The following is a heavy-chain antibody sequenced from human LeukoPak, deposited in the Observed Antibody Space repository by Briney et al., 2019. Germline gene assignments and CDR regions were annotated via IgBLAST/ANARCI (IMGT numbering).Heavy chain of an antibody. CDR3: ARDLGFDFWSGYLDY. CDR1: GFTFSSYS. V-gene: IGHV3-48*01. J-gene: IGHJ4*02. Sequence: PGGSLRLSCAGSGFTFSSYSMNWIRQAPGKGLERVSYISSSSSTIYYADSVKGRFTISRDNAKNSLYLQMNSLRAEDTAVYYCARDLGFDFWSGYLDYWRQGTLVTVSS. CDR2: ISSSSSTI. D-gene: IGHD3-3*01.